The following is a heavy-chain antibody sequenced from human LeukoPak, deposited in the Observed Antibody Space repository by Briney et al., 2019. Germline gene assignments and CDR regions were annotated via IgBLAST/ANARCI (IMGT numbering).Heavy chain of an antibody. V-gene: IGHV3-30*02. CDR1: GFTFSDYG. J-gene: IGHJ3*02. CDR3: AKDLYCDSSGDAFDI. Sequence: GGSLRLSCAASGFTFSDYGMHWVRQTPGKGLECVAFIRYDGNDKYFADSVKGRFTVSRDNSKNTLYLQMNSLRAEDTAVYYCAKDLYCDSSGDAFDIWGQGTMVTVSS. CDR2: IRYDGNDK. D-gene: IGHD3-22*01.